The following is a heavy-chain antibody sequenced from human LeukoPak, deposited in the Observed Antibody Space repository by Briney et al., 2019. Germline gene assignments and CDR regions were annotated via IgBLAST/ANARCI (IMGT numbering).Heavy chain of an antibody. CDR2: IKSDGKT. Sequence: GGSLRLSCAASGFTFSSYWTHWVRQAPGKGLVWVSRIKSDGKTNYADSVKGRFTISRDNAKNTVSLQMNSLRAEDTGVYYCARAPSEIGGYYPEYFRHWGQGTLVTVSS. V-gene: IGHV3-74*01. CDR1: GFTFSSYW. J-gene: IGHJ1*01. D-gene: IGHD3-22*01. CDR3: ARAPSEIGGYYPEYFRH.